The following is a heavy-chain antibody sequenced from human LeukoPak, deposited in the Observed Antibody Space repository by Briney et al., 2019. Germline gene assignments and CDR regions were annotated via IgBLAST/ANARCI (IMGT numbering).Heavy chain of an antibody. J-gene: IGHJ3*02. Sequence: PSETLSLTCTISGGSISDYYWSWIRQPPGKGLEWVAYMSYNDGATYNPSLKSGVTMSLDTSRNLFSLKLISVTAADTAVYYCARFLRGATNALEIWGQGTMVTVSS. V-gene: IGHV4-59*13. CDR1: GGSISDYY. CDR2: MSYNDGA. D-gene: IGHD1-26*01. CDR3: ARFLRGATNALEI.